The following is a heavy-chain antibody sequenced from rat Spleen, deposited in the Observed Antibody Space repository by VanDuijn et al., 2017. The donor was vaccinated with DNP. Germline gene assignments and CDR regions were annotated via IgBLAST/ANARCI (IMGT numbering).Heavy chain of an antibody. CDR2: IIYDGGRT. J-gene: IGHJ1*01. D-gene: IGHD1-1*01. CDR3: ATHGITTVVYWYFDF. Sequence: EVQLVESGGDLVQPGRSLKLSCAASGFTFSDYNMAWVRQAPKKGLEWVATIIYDGGRTYYRDSVKGRFTISRDNAKSTLYLQMDSLRSEDTATYYCATHGITTVVYWYFDFWGPGTMVTVSS. CDR1: GFTFSDYN. V-gene: IGHV5S10*01.